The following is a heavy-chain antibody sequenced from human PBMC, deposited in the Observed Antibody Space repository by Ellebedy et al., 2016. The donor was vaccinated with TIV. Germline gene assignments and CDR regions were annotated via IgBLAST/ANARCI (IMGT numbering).Heavy chain of an antibody. CDR1: GCSISSSGYY. D-gene: IGHD1-26*01. CDR2: IYYSGST. CDR3: ARRSGGAVDY. J-gene: IGHJ4*02. Sequence: MPSETLSLTCTVSGCSISSSGYYWGWIRQPPGKGLEWIGSIYYSGSTYYNPSLKSRVTISVDTSKNQFSLKLSSVTAADTAVYYCARRSGGAVDYWGQGTLVTVSS. V-gene: IGHV4-39*01.